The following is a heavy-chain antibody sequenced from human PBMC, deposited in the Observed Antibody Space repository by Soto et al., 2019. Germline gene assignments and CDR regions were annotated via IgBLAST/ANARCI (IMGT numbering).Heavy chain of an antibody. J-gene: IGHJ4*02. CDR2: IDPSDSQT. V-gene: IGHV5-10-1*01. CDR3: ARQIYDSDTGPNFQYYFDS. Sequence: GESLKISCKGSGYSFAGYWITWVRQKPGKGLEWRGRIDPSDSQTYYSPSFRGHVTISATKSITTVFLQWSSLRASDTAMYYCARQIYDSDTGPNFQYYFDSWGKGTPVTVSS. CDR1: GYSFAGYW. D-gene: IGHD3-22*01.